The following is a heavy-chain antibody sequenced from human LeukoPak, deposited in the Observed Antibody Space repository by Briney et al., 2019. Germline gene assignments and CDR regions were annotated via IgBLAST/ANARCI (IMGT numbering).Heavy chain of an antibody. Sequence: PGRSVRLCCAASGFSFREYGMHWVRQAPGKGLEWVAVISYDGSTKHYADSVKGRFTISRDNSKNTLFLQMNSLRSEDMGIYYCAKGDYGDFLYYFNYWGQGTLVTVSS. CDR3: AKGDYGDFLYYFNY. V-gene: IGHV3-30*18. J-gene: IGHJ4*02. D-gene: IGHD4-17*01. CDR2: ISYDGSTK. CDR1: GFSFREYG.